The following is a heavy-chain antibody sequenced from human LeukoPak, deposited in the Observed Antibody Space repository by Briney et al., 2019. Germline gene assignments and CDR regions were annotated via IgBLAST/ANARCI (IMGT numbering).Heavy chain of an antibody. CDR2: IIPILGIA. J-gene: IGHJ4*02. CDR1: GGTFSSYA. V-gene: IGHV1-69*04. CDR3: AKDLLSQPLFNVLLWFGEPDY. D-gene: IGHD3-10*01. Sequence: ASVKVSCKASGGTFSSYAISWVRQAPGQGLEWMGRIIPILGIANYAQKFQGRVTITADKSTSTAYMELSSLRSEDTAVYYCAKDLLSQPLFNVLLWFGEPDYWGQGTLVTVSS.